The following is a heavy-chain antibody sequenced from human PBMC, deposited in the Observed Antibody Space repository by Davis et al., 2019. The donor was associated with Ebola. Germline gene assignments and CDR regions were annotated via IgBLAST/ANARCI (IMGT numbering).Heavy chain of an antibody. CDR3: AKESTGVTMVRGVEIGY. CDR2: ISFDGNTK. V-gene: IGHV3-30*18. CDR1: GFTFSNSG. J-gene: IGHJ4*02. Sequence: GGSLRLSCAASGFTFSNSGMHWVRQAPGKGLEWVADISFDGNTKYYSDSVKGRFTISRDNSKNTLYLQMNSLRAEDTAVYYCAKESTGVTMVRGVEIGYWGQGTLVTVSS. D-gene: IGHD3-10*01.